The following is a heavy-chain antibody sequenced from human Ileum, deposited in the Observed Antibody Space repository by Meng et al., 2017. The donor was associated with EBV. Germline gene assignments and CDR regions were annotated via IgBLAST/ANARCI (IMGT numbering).Heavy chain of an antibody. Sequence: VHSPGSGHGPVKLSEDSSPTLSVSNGSVSSYGYYLTWIRQPPGKGLEWIGYMSYTGSTNYKSTLKSRVTISVDKSKNQFSLKLSSVTAADTAVYYCARERGGGDRGIQWGQGTLVTVSS. CDR3: ARERGGGDRGIQ. D-gene: IGHD2-21*02. CDR1: NGSVSSYGYY. CDR2: MSYTGST. V-gene: IGHV4-61*08. J-gene: IGHJ4*02.